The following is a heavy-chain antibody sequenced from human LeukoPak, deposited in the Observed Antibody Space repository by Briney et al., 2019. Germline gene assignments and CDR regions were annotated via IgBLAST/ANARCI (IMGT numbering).Heavy chain of an antibody. CDR3: ARVRSALVPPYYFDY. V-gene: IGHV3-48*03. Sequence: PGGSLRLSCAASGFTFSSYEMNWVRQAPGKGLEWVSYISSSGSTIYYADSVKGRFTISRDNSKNTLYLQMTSLRAEDTGIYYCARVRSALVPPYYFDYWGQGTRVTVSS. CDR2: ISSSGSTI. CDR1: GFTFSSYE. D-gene: IGHD4-23*01. J-gene: IGHJ4*02.